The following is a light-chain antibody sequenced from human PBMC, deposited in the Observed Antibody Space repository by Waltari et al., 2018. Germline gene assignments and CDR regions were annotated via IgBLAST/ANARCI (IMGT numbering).Light chain of an antibody. CDR1: QAISGY. V-gene: IGKV1-39*01. CDR3: QQSSSSPHT. J-gene: IGKJ4*01. Sequence: DIEMTQSPSSLSASVGDRVNITCRASQAISGYLNWYQQKPGRAPKLLIYAASSLQSGVPSRFSGSGYGTDFTLTISSLQPEDFAIYSCQQSSSSPHTFGGGTKVEMK. CDR2: AAS.